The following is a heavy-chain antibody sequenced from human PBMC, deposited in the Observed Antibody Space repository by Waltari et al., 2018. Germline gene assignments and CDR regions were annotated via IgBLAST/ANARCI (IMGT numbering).Heavy chain of an antibody. J-gene: IGHJ6*02. Sequence: QVQLVESGGGVVQPGRSLRLSCEASEFTFSSYAMHWVRQAPGKGLEWGEVISYNGRNIYYVDSVKGRFTISRDNSKKTLYMQMNSLRAEDTAVYYCARDYCDRTNCHGMDVWGQGTTVTVSS. D-gene: IGHD3-22*01. V-gene: IGHV3-30*04. CDR3: ARDYCDRTNCHGMDV. CDR1: EFTFSSYA. CDR2: ISYNGRNI.